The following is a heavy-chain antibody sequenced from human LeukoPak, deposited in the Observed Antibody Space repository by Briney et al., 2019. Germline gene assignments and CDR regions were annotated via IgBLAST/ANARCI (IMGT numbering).Heavy chain of an antibody. CDR1: RYTFSSYD. CDR3: ARLSQTPDYYSSAGYYYLGY. D-gene: IGHD3-22*01. J-gene: IGHJ4*02. Sequence: ASVKVSCKASRYTFSSYDINWVRDAAGQGLEWMGWMNPNTGRTGFAQKFQGRLTMTRDTSISTAYMELSSLRSEDTAVYYCARLSQTPDYYSSAGYYYLGYWGQGTPVTVSS. CDR2: MNPNTGRT. V-gene: IGHV1-8*01.